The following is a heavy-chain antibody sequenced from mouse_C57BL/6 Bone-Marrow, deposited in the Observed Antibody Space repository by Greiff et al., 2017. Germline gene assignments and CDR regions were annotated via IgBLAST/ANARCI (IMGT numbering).Heavy chain of an antibody. CDR3: TRKAYGSSYRAMDY. V-gene: IGHV1-15*01. J-gene: IGHJ4*01. D-gene: IGHD1-1*01. CDR2: IDPETGGT. Sequence: VQRVESGAELVRPGASVTLSCKASGYTFTDYEMHWVKQTPVHGLEWIGAIDPETGGTAYNQKFKGKAILTADKSSSTAYMELRSLTSEDSAVYYCTRKAYGSSYRAMDYWGQGTSVTVSS. CDR1: GYTFTDYE.